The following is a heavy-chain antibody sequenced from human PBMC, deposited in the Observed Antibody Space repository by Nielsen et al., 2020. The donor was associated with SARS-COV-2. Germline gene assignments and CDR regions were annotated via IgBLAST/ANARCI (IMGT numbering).Heavy chain of an antibody. CDR2: ISSSSSYI. J-gene: IGHJ4*02. CDR3: ARAGDGYLNRYYFDY. D-gene: IGHD5-24*01. Sequence: GESLKIFCAASGFTFSSYSMNWVRQAPGKGLEWVSSISSSSSYIYYADSVKGRFTISRDNAKNSLYLQMNSLRAEDTAVYYCARAGDGYLNRYYFDYWGQGTLVTVSS. CDR1: GFTFSSYS. V-gene: IGHV3-21*01.